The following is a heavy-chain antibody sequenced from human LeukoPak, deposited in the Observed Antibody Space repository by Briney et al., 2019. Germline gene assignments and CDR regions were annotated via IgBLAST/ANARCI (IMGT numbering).Heavy chain of an antibody. CDR2: ISSSNHYI. J-gene: IGHJ4*02. CDR3: ARGRPLDTAMVLDY. D-gene: IGHD5-18*01. CDR1: GFTFSTYT. V-gene: IGHV3-21*01. Sequence: PGGSLRLSCAASGFTFSTYTMNWVRQAPGKGLGWVSSISSSNHYIYYGDSVKGRFTISRDNAKNSLYLQMNSLRAEDTAVYYCARGRPLDTAMVLDYWGQGTLVTVSS.